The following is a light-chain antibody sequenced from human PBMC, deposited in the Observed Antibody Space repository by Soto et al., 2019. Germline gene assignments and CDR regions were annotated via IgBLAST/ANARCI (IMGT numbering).Light chain of an antibody. J-gene: IGKJ4*01. Sequence: EIVLTQSPATLSLSPGERATLSCRASQSVSSYLAWYQQKPGQAPRLLIYDASNRATGIPARFSGSGSGTAFTLTISSREPEDVAVFYCQQRSNWPLTFGGGTKVEIK. V-gene: IGKV3-11*01. CDR2: DAS. CDR3: QQRSNWPLT. CDR1: QSVSSY.